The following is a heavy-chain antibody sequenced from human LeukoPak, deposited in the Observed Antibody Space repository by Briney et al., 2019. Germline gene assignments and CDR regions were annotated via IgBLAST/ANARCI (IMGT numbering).Heavy chain of an antibody. V-gene: IGHV3-23*01. J-gene: IGHJ4*02. CDR3: ARCSGNSCYSKPPDY. CDR1: GFTVSRNY. D-gene: IGHD2-15*01. CDR2: ITASGGST. Sequence: GGSLRLSCAASGFTVSRNYMNWVRQAPGKGLEWVSAITASGGSTYYAAPVKGRFTISRDNSENTLFLQMSSLRAEDTAIYYCARCSGNSCYSKPPDYWGQGTLVTVSS.